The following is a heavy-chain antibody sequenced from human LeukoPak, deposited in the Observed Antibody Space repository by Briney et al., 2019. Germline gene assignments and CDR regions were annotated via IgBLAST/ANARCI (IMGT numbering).Heavy chain of an antibody. CDR1: GYIFTSYY. CDR2: INPSGGST. Sequence: ASVKVSCKASGYIFTSYYIYWVRQAPGQGLEWMGIINPSGGSTNYAQKFQGRVTMTRDTSTSTVYMELSSLRSEDTAVYYCARGPRTTLVRGGQWYYYMDVWGKGTAVTTSS. CDR3: ARGPRTTLVRGGQWYYYMDV. V-gene: IGHV1-46*01. D-gene: IGHD3-10*01. J-gene: IGHJ6*03.